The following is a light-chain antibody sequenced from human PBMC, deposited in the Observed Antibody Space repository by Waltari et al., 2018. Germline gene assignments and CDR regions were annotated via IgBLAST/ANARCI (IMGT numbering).Light chain of an antibody. V-gene: IGLV2-14*02. J-gene: IGLJ1*01. CDR1: SGDVGGHNL. Sequence: QSALPQPASVSGSPGQSLTISCTGTSGDVGGHNLVSCYQHPPAQAPKLLIYEVSERPLGVSNRFTGSKSGGTASLTISGLQADDEADYYCSSYTNTRIYVFGTGTKVTVL. CDR2: EVS. CDR3: SSYTNTRIYV.